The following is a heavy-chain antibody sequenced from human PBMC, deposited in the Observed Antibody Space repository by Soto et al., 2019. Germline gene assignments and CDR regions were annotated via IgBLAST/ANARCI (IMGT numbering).Heavy chain of an antibody. Sequence: QVQLQQWGAGLLKPSETLSLTCAVYGGSFSGYYWSWIRQPPGKGLEWIGEINHSGSTNYNPSLTSRVTISVDTSKNQFSLKLSSVTAADTAVYYCARGLAYSSSWYRVGYYYYGMDVWGQGTTVTVSS. D-gene: IGHD6-13*01. CDR3: ARGLAYSSSWYRVGYYYYGMDV. CDR1: GGSFSGYY. V-gene: IGHV4-34*01. CDR2: INHSGST. J-gene: IGHJ6*02.